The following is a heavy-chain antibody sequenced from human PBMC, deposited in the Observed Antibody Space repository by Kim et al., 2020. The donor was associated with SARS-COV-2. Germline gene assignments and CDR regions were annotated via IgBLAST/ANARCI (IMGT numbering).Heavy chain of an antibody. CDR1: GYTFTSYD. J-gene: IGHJ5*02. CDR3: ARDPHKYGSGSSSWFDP. D-gene: IGHD3-10*01. Sequence: ASVKVSCKASGYTFTSYDINWVRQATGQGLEWMGWMNPNSGNTGYAQKFQGRVTMTRNTSISTAYMELSSLRSEDTAVYYCARDPHKYGSGSSSWFDPWGQGTLVTVSS. V-gene: IGHV1-8*01. CDR2: MNPNSGNT.